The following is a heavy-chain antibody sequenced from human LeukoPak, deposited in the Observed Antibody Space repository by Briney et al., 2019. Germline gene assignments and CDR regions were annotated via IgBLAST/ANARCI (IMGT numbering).Heavy chain of an antibody. Sequence: SETLSLTCTVSGGSISSSSYYWGWIRQPPGKGLEWIGSVYYSGSTYYNPSLKSRVTISVHTSKNQFSLNLSSVTAAGTAVYYCARHLSSSTSWQYYYYYYMDVWGKGTTVTV. CDR1: GGSISSSSYY. CDR3: ARHLSSSTSWQYYYYYYMDV. CDR2: VYYSGST. V-gene: IGHV4-39*01. D-gene: IGHD2-2*01. J-gene: IGHJ6*03.